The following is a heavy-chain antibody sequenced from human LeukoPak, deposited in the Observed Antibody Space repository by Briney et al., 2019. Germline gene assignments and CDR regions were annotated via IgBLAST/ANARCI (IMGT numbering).Heavy chain of an antibody. J-gene: IGHJ4*02. D-gene: IGHD3-9*01. V-gene: IGHV4-59*01. CDR2: IYYSGST. CDR3: ARHDLLTGYYFDY. Sequence: SETLSLTCTVSGDSISSYYWSWIRQPPGKGLEWIGYIYYSGSTNYNPSLKSRVTISVDTSKNQFSLKLSSVTAAGTAVYYCARHDLLTGYYFDYWGQGTLVTVSS. CDR1: GDSISSYY.